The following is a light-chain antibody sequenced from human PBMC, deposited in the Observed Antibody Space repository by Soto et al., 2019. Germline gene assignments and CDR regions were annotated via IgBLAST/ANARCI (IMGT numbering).Light chain of an antibody. CDR1: QDIGSV. Sequence: AIRMTQSPSSLSASTGDTVTITCRASQDIGSVLAWYQQKPGTAPKVLISGASNLHGGVPSRFSGSGSRTDFTLTITHLQSEDFAPYYCQHYLNYTLNLGQGTRLESK. J-gene: IGKJ5*01. CDR3: QHYLNYTLN. V-gene: IGKV1-8*01. CDR2: GAS.